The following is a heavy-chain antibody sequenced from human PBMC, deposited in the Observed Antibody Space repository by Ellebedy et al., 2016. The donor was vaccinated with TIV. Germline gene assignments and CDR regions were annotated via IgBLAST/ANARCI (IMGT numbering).Heavy chain of an antibody. CDR3: VGFGVFNL. D-gene: IGHD3-3*01. V-gene: IGHV3-30-3*01. Sequence: GESLKISCAASGFTFSSYVMHWVRQAPGKGLEWVTLISYDGSNKYYADSVKGRFTISRENAKNALFLQMDGLRVDDSAVYYCVGFGVFNLWGQGAPVTVSS. CDR1: GFTFSSYV. CDR2: ISYDGSNK. J-gene: IGHJ5*02.